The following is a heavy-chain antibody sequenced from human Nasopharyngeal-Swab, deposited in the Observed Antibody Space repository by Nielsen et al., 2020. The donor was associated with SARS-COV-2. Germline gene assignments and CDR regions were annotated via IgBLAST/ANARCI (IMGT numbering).Heavy chain of an antibody. V-gene: IGHV4-34*01. CDR3: ARGREGRAAMKVPGISYYYYYYIDV. D-gene: IGHD2-2*01. Sequence: WIRQPPGKGLEWIGEINHSGSTRYNPSLKSRVTMSVDTSKNQFSLRLSSVTAADTAVYYCARGREGRAAMKVPGISYYYYYYIDVWGQGTTVTVSS. CDR2: INHSGST. J-gene: IGHJ6*03.